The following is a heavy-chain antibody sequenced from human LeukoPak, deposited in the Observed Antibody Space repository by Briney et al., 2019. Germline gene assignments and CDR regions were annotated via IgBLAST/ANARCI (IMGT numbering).Heavy chain of an antibody. CDR1: GFTFSSYG. J-gene: IGHJ4*02. CDR2: IWYDGSNK. V-gene: IGHV3-33*01. Sequence: GGSLRLSCAASGFTFSSYGMHWVRQAPGKGLEWVAVIWYDGSNKYYADSVKGRFTISRDNSKNTLYLQMNSLRAEDTAVYYCARDRAAAGPYYFDYWGQGTLVTVSS. CDR3: ARDRAAAGPYYFDY. D-gene: IGHD6-13*01.